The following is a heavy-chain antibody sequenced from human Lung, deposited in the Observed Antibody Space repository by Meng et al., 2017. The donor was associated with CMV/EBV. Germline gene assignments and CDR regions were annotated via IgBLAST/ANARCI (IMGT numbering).Heavy chain of an antibody. V-gene: IGHV7-4-1*01. CDR3: ARGNGWRFDY. J-gene: IGHJ4*02. Sequence: QLVQSGSELKKPWDSVKVSCQAAGYTFTSSSMNWVRHAPGQGLEWMGWININTGNPTYAQGFTGRFVFSLDTSVSTAYLQIDSLKADDTAVYYCARGNGWRFDYWGQGTLVTVSS. CDR1: GYTFTSSS. D-gene: IGHD6-19*01. CDR2: ININTGNP.